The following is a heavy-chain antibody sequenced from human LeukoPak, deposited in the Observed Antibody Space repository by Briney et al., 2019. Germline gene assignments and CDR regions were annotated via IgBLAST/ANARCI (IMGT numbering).Heavy chain of an antibody. CDR2: TRNKANSYTT. J-gene: IGHJ4*02. CDR1: GFTFSDHY. V-gene: IGHV3-72*01. Sequence: PGGSLRLSCAASGFTFSDHYMDWVRQAPGKGLEWVGRTRNKANSYTTEYAASVKGRFTISRDDSKNSLYLQMNSLRTEDTAVYYCARLRIAARGEGDYWGQGTLVTVSS. CDR3: ARLRIAARGEGDY. D-gene: IGHD6-6*01.